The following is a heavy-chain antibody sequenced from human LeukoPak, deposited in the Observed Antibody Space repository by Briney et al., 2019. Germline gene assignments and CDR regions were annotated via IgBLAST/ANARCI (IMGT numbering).Heavy chain of an antibody. J-gene: IGHJ4*02. CDR2: ISWNAGSI. V-gene: IGHV3-9*01. Sequence: PGRSLRLSCAASGFTFDDYAMNWVRQAPGKCLEWVSSISWNAGSIRYADSVKGRFTISRDNAKNSLYLQMNSLRPEDTAFYYCAKDTSNWGNDFFDYWGQGTLVTVSS. D-gene: IGHD7-27*01. CDR3: AKDTSNWGNDFFDY. CDR1: GFTFDDYA.